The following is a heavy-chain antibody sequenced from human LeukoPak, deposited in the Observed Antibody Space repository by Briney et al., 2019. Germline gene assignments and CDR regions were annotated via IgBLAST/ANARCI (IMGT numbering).Heavy chain of an antibody. CDR3: AELGITMIGGV. D-gene: IGHD3-10*02. CDR1: GFTFDDYA. CDR2: INWNGDTT. V-gene: IGHV3-20*04. Sequence: PGGSLRLSCAASGFTFDDYAMSWVRQAPGKGLEWVSNINWNGDTTTYADSVKGRFTISRDNAKNSLYLQMNSLRAEDTAVYYCAELGITMIGGVWGKGTTVTISS. J-gene: IGHJ6*04.